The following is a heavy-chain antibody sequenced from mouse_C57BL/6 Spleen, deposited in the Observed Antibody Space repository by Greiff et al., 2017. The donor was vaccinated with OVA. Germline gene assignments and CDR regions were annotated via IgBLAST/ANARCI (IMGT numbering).Heavy chain of an antibody. CDR3: TYDYDEGFAY. Sequence: VQLQQPGAELVKPGASVKLSCKASGYTFTSYWMHWVKQRPGQGLAWIGMIHPNSGSTNYNEKFKSKATLTVDKSSSTAYMQLSSLTSEDSAVYYCTYDYDEGFAYWGQGTLVTVSA. CDR1: GYTFTSYW. V-gene: IGHV1-64*01. D-gene: IGHD2-4*01. CDR2: IHPNSGST. J-gene: IGHJ3*01.